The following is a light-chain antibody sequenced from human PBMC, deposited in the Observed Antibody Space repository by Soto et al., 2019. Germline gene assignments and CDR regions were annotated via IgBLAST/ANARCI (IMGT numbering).Light chain of an antibody. Sequence: QSALTQPASVSGSPGQSITISCTGTSSDVSGYDFVSWFQQHPGKAPKLMIYDVTNRPSGVSDRFSGSKSANTASLTISGLQAEDEADYYCSSSISSSTLEVFGTGTKVTVL. V-gene: IGLV2-14*03. CDR2: DVT. CDR1: SSDVSGYDF. CDR3: SSSISSSTLEV. J-gene: IGLJ1*01.